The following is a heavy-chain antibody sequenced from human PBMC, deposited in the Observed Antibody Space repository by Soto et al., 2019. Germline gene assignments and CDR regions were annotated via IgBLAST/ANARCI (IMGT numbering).Heavy chain of an antibody. J-gene: IGHJ6*02. CDR1: GGTFSSYA. Sequence: GASVKVSCKASGGTFSSYAISWVRQAPGQGLEWMGGIIPIFGTANYAQKFQGRVTITADESTSTAYMELSSLRSEDTAVYYCTGIVVVITIGYEDPYYYYYYGMDVWGQGTTVTVSS. CDR3: TGIVVVITIGYEDPYYYYYYGMDV. V-gene: IGHV1-69*13. D-gene: IGHD3-22*01. CDR2: IIPIFGTA.